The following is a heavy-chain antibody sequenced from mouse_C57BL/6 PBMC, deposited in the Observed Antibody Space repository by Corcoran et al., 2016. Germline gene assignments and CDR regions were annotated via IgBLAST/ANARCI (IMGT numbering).Heavy chain of an antibody. J-gene: IGHJ4*01. CDR3: ARVDGKGAMDY. Sequence: QIQWVQAGPELRNPGETVKISCQSSGYTFTTYGMSWAKQAPGKGFKWRGWRNTYSGVPTYADDFKGRFAFSLETSASTAYLQINNLKNEDTATYSCARVDGKGAMDYWGQGTSVTVSS. V-gene: IGHV9-3*01. CDR2: RNTYSGVP. CDR1: GYTFTTYG. D-gene: IGHD1-1*01.